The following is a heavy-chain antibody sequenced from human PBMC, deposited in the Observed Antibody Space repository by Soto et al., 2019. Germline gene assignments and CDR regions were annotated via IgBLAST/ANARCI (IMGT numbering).Heavy chain of an antibody. J-gene: IGHJ4*02. D-gene: IGHD1-26*01. V-gene: IGHV4-30-4*01. CDR1: GGSISSDEYC. CDR2: IYNRGST. CDR3: ARGPSGDKVDY. Sequence: QVQLQESGPGLVEPSQTVSLTCTVSGGSISSDEYCWSWIRQTPGKGLEWIGHIYNRGSTYSNPSLKSRVTISVATSKNQFPLKLSSVTAADTAVYYCARGPSGDKVDYWGQGTLVTVSS.